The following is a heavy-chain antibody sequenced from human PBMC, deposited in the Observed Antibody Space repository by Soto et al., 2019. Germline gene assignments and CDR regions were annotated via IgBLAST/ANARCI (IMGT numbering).Heavy chain of an antibody. CDR3: VVYSSSSGRHFDY. D-gene: IGHD6-6*01. Sequence: SLKISCKSSGYILSKYWIGWVRQMPGKGLEWMGIIYPGDSDTRYSPSFQGQVTISADKSITTAYLQWRSLKASDTAIYYCVVYSSSSGRHFDYWGQGTLVTVSS. V-gene: IGHV5-51*01. J-gene: IGHJ4*02. CDR2: IYPGDSDT. CDR1: GYILSKYW.